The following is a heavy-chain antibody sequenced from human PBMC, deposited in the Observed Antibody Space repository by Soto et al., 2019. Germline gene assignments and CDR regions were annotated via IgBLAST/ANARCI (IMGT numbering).Heavy chain of an antibody. CDR2: IYYSGST. V-gene: IGHV4-39*01. D-gene: IGHD3-3*01. CDR3: ARTYYDFWSGYYDYYYYGMDV. CDR1: GGSISSSSYY. J-gene: IGHJ6*02. Sequence: PSETLSLTCTVSGGSISSSSYYWGWIRQPPGKGLEWIGSIYYSGSTYYNPSLKSRVTISVDTSKNQISLKLSSVTAADTVVYYCARTYYDFWSGYYDYYYYGMDVWGQGTTVTVSS.